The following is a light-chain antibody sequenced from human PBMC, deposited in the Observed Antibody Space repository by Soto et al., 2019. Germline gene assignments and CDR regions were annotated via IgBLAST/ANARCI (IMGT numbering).Light chain of an antibody. J-gene: IGLJ1*01. CDR3: CSYAGSDTYV. V-gene: IGLV2-11*01. CDR2: DVS. Sequence: QSVLTQPRSVSGSPGQSVTISCTGTSSDVGGYNFVSWYQQHPGKAPKLIIFDVSKRPPGVPDRFSASESDNTASLTISGLQAEDEADYYCCSYAGSDTYVFATGTKVTVL. CDR1: SSDVGGYNF.